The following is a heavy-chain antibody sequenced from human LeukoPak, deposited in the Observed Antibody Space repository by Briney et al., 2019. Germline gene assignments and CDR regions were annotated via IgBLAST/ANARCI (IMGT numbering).Heavy chain of an antibody. J-gene: IGHJ4*02. Sequence: GGSLRLSCAASGFTFSSYGMHWVRQAPGKGLEWVAVISYGGSNKYYADSVKGRFTISRGNSKNTLYLQMNSLRAEDTAVYYCAKVGPYSSGWYYFDYWGQGTLVTVSS. D-gene: IGHD6-19*01. V-gene: IGHV3-30*18. CDR1: GFTFSSYG. CDR3: AKVGPYSSGWYYFDY. CDR2: ISYGGSNK.